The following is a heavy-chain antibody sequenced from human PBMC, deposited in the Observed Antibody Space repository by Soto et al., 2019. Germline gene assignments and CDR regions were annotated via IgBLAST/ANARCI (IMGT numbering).Heavy chain of an antibody. J-gene: IGHJ4*02. CDR3: AHRPGGYMSGWDNGYFDY. D-gene: IGHD6-19*01. V-gene: IGHV2-5*02. CDR1: GFSFSTSQGV. Sequence: QITLDESGPTLVKPTQTLTLTCTFSGFSFSTSQGVVGWIRQPPGKAQEWLGLIYWDDDKRYSPSLSSRLTITKDTSTNQVVLTMTNMDPLDTATYYCAHRPGGYMSGWDNGYFDYWGRGALVTVSS. CDR2: IYWDDDK.